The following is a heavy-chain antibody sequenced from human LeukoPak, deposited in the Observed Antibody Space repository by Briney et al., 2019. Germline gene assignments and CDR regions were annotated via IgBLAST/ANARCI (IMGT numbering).Heavy chain of an antibody. CDR1: GFTFSAYS. CDR2: ISKSGTYI. V-gene: IGHV3-21*01. D-gene: IGHD2-2*01. Sequence: GGSLRLSCAASGFTFSAYSLNWVRQAPGKGLEWVSAISKSGTYIKYADSVKGRFTVSRDNARNSLSLQMNSLRVEDTAVYYCAREVVIVVEPAANTIDYWGQGTRVTVSS. CDR3: AREVVIVVEPAANTIDY. J-gene: IGHJ4*02.